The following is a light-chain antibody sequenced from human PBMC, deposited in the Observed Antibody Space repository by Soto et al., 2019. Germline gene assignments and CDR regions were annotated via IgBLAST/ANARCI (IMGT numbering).Light chain of an antibody. CDR2: DVS. CDR3: CSYAGSHTGL. J-gene: IGLJ1*01. CDR1: SSDVGGYNY. V-gene: IGLV2-11*01. Sequence: QSVLTQPASVSGSPGQSITISCTGTSSDVGGYNYVSWYQQHPGKAPKLLIYDVSRRPSGVPDRFSGSKSGNTASLTISGLQPEDEAEYYCCSYAGSHTGLFGTGTKVTVL.